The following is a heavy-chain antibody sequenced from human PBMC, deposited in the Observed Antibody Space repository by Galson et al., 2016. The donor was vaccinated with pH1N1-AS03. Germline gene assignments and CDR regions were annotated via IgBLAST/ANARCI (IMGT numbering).Heavy chain of an antibody. D-gene: IGHD2-21*01. V-gene: IGHV4-34*01. J-gene: IGHJ3*02. CDR2: INHSGST. CDR3: ASPSIPLHAFDI. Sequence: SETLSLTCAVYGGSFSGYYWSWIRQPPGKGLAWIGAINHSGSTNYNPSLKSRVTMSVDTSKNQFSLKLSSVTAADTAVYYCASPSIPLHAFDIWGQGTLVTVSS. CDR1: GGSFSGYY.